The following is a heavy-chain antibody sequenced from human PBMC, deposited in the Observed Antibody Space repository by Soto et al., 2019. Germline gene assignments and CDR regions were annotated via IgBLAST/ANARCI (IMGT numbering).Heavy chain of an antibody. J-gene: IGHJ4*02. D-gene: IGHD6-19*01. CDR1: SASIDNN. V-gene: IGHV4-4*02. CDR3: ARGCGWYAFDQ. CDR2: IHQSGIS. Sequence: QMQLLESGPGLVKPSETLSLTCAVSSASIDNNWNWVRQPPGKGLEWIGEIHQSGISYKNPSLKSRGTISGDKSKSQFALDLSSVAAAGTAVYFFARGCGWYAFDQWGQGTLVTVSS.